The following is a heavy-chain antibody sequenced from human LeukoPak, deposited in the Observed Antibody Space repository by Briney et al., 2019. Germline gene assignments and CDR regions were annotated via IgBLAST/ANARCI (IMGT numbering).Heavy chain of an antibody. CDR3: ARESYSSSYLFDF. CDR1: GGSISSYY. V-gene: IGHV4-4*07. CDR2: IYTSGST. D-gene: IGHD6-6*01. J-gene: IGHJ4*02. Sequence: NPSETLSLTCTVSGGSISSYYWSWIRQPAGKGLEWIGRIYTSGSTNYNPSLKSRVTVSVDTSKNQISLKVNSVAAADTAVYYCARESYSSSYLFDFWGQGTLVTVSS.